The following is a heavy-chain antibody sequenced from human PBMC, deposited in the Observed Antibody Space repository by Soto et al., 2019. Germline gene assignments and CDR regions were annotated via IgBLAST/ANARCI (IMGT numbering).Heavy chain of an antibody. Sequence: GGSLRLPCVGSGFIFSSFTMTWVRQAPGMGLQYLASISKSSSLIYYADSVRGRFIISRDNSKDSVFLQMYSLRAEDTAMYYCVRGDDRVDWGQGTLVTVSS. CDR3: VRGDDRVD. J-gene: IGHJ4*02. V-gene: IGHV3-21*01. D-gene: IGHD1-1*01. CDR1: GFIFSSFT. CDR2: ISKSSSLI.